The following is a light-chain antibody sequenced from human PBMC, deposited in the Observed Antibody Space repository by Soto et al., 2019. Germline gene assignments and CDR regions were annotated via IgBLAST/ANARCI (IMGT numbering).Light chain of an antibody. CDR2: NDN. Sequence: QPVLTQPPSASGTPGQGVAISCSGSSSNMGSNTVNWYQHLPGTAPKLLIYNDNQRPSGVPHRFFGSKSGTSASLAITGLQSEDEADYYCAAWDGSLNHILFGGGTKLTVL. J-gene: IGLJ2*01. V-gene: IGLV1-44*01. CDR3: AAWDGSLNHIL. CDR1: SSNMGSNT.